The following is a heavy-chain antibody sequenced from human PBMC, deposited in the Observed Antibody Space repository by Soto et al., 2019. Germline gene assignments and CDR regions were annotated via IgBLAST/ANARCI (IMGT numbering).Heavy chain of an antibody. CDR1: GYTYTSYY. CDR2: XNPXXGXT. CDR3: ARGGRLLFPTAMDV. Sequence: SVWTYCKGSGYTYTSYYMDCVGQATGQGLEWXGRXNPXXGXTXXXQXXXGRVTMTRDTSTSTVYMELTSLRSEDTAVYYCARGGRLLFPTAMDVWVQGTTVTAFS. J-gene: IGHJ6*01. V-gene: IGHV1-46*01.